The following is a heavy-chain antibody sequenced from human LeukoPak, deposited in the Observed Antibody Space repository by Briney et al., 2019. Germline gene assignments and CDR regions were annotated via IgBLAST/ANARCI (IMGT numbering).Heavy chain of an antibody. J-gene: IGHJ6*02. Sequence: PSETLSLTCTVSGGSISSYYWSWIRQPPGKGLEWIGYIHYSGSTNYNPSLKSRVTISVDTSKNQFSLKLSSVTAADTAVYYCARSPYYDFWSGYSDYGMDVWGQGTTVTVSS. CDR2: IHYSGST. V-gene: IGHV4-59*01. CDR1: GGSISSYY. D-gene: IGHD3-3*01. CDR3: ARSPYYDFWSGYSDYGMDV.